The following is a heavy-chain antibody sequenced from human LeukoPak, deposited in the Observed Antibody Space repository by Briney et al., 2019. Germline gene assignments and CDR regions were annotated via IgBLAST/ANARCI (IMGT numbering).Heavy chain of an antibody. V-gene: IGHV3-30*04. CDR1: GFTFSGSP. Sequence: PGGSLRLSCAASGFTFSGSPMHWVRQAPGKGLEWVAVISYDGSNKYYADSVKGRFTISRDNSKNTLYLQMNSLRAEDTAVYYCAKRITYYYGSGYGMDVWGKGTTVTVSS. J-gene: IGHJ6*04. D-gene: IGHD3-10*01. CDR3: AKRITYYYGSGYGMDV. CDR2: ISYDGSNK.